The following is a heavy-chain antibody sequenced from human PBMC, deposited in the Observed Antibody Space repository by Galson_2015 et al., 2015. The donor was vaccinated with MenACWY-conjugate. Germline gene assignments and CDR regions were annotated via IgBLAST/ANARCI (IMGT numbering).Heavy chain of an antibody. CDR2: IRYDGSNK. CDR1: GFTFSSYG. V-gene: IGHV3-30*02. D-gene: IGHD3-22*01. CDR3: AAPYYDSSGATLDY. J-gene: IGHJ4*02. Sequence: SLRLSCAASGFTFSSYGMHWVRQAPGKGLEWVAFIRYDGSNKYYADSVKGRFTISRDNSKNTLYLQMNSLRAEGTAVYYCAAPYYDSSGATLDYWGQGTLVTVSS.